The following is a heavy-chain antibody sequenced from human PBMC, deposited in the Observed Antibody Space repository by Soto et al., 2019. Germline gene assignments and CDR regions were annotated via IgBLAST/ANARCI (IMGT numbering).Heavy chain of an antibody. CDR2: ISGSGGST. CDR3: AKFRFSRPVWFDP. V-gene: IGHV3-23*01. CDR1: GCTFSSYA. J-gene: IGHJ5*01. Sequence: GGSLRLSCAASGCTFSSYAMSWVRQAPGKGLEWGSAISGSGGSTYYADSVKGRLTIPRDNSKNTLYLQMNSLRADDSAVSYCAKFRFSRPVWFDPWGQGTLVTVSS.